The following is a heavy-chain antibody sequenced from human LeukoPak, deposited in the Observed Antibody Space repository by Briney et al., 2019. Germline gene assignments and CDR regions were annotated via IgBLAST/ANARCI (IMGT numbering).Heavy chain of an antibody. V-gene: IGHV3-21*01. CDR1: GFTLRSYS. D-gene: IGHD3-22*01. CDR3: ARDLYDSSGLDY. J-gene: IGHJ4*02. Sequence: PGGSLRLSCAASGFTLRSYSMNWVRHAPGKGLEWVSSISSSSSYIYYADSVKGRFTISRDNAKNSLYLQMNSLRAEDTAVYYCARDLYDSSGLDYWGQGTLVTVSS. CDR2: ISSSSSYI.